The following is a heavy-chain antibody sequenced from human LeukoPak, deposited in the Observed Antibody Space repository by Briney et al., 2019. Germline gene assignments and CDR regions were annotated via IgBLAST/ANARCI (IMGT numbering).Heavy chain of an antibody. CDR2: IYYSGST. D-gene: IGHD5-18*01. Sequence: SETLSLTCTVSGGSISSSSYYWGWIRQPPGKGLEWIGSIYYSGSTYYNPSLKSRVTISVDTSKNQFSLKLSSVTAADTAVYYCARQSSALRGYSYGYSGYFDYWGQGTLDTVSS. CDR1: GGSISSSSYY. J-gene: IGHJ4*02. V-gene: IGHV4-39*01. CDR3: ARQSSALRGYSYGYSGYFDY.